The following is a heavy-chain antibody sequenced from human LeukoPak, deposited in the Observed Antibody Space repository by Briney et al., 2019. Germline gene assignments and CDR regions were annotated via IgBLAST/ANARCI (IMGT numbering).Heavy chain of an antibody. CDR3: ARRGSSYGDSMDY. V-gene: IGHV3-64*01. D-gene: IGHD4-17*01. CDR1: GFTFSSYA. Sequence: GGSLRLSCAASGFTFSSYAIHWVRQAPGKGLEYASAISSNGGSTYYANSVKGRFTISRDNSKNTLYLQMGSLRAEDMAVYYCARRGSSYGDSMDYWGQGTLVTVSS. CDR2: ISSNGGST. J-gene: IGHJ4*02.